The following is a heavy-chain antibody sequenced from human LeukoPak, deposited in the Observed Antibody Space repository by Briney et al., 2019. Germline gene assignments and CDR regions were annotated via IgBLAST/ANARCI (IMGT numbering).Heavy chain of an antibody. CDR2: INHSGST. CDR1: GGSFSGYY. J-gene: IGHJ4*02. V-gene: IGHV4-34*01. Sequence: SETLSLTCAVYGGSFSGYYWSWIRQPPGKGLEWIGEINHSGSTNYNPSLKSRVTISVDTSKNQFSLKLSSVTAADTAVYYCARLQEYSSGWDTGDYWGQGTLVTVSS. CDR3: ARLQEYSSGWDTGDY. D-gene: IGHD6-19*01.